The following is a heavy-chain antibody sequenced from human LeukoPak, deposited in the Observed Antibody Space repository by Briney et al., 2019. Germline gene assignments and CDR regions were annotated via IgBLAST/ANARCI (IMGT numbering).Heavy chain of an antibody. D-gene: IGHD3-3*01. CDR3: AALFAGFSFDF. CDR1: GYTVSDLS. J-gene: IGHJ4*02. CDR2: IDPDDDDT. V-gene: IGHV1-24*01. Sequence: ASVKVSCKVSGYTVSDLSILWVRQAAGRGLEWMGTIDPDDDDTIYAEKFQGRVTMTEDTSTDTAYMELSSLRSDDTAVYYCAALFAGFSFDFWGQGTLVSVSS.